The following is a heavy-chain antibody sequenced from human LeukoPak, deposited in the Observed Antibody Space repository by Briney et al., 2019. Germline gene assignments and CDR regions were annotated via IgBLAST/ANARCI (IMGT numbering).Heavy chain of an antibody. CDR3: AKVGHVVVVVAASFDC. Sequence: PGGSLRLSCAASGFTFSSYEMNWVRQAPGKGLEWVSSISGSGGGTYYADSVRGRFTISRDNSKNTLYLQMNSLRADDTAVYYCAKVGHVVVVVAASFDCWGQGTLVTVSS. CDR2: ISGSGGGT. D-gene: IGHD2-15*01. J-gene: IGHJ4*02. CDR1: GFTFSSYE. V-gene: IGHV3-23*01.